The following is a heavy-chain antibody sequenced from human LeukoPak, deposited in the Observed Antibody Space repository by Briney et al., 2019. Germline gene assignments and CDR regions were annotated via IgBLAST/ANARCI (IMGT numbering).Heavy chain of an antibody. V-gene: IGHV3-13*01. CDR1: GFTFSSYD. CDR2: IGTAGDT. CDR3: ARGMSIVGATLDYMDV. J-gene: IGHJ6*03. Sequence: GGSLRLSRAASGFTFSSYDMHWVRQATGKGLEWVSAIGTAGDTYYPGSVKGRFTISRENAKNSLYLQMNSLRAGDTAVYYCARGMSIVGATLDYMDVWGKGTTVTVSS. D-gene: IGHD1-26*01.